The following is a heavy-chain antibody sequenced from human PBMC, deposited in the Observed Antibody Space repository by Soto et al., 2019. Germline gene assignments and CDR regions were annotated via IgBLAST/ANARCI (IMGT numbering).Heavy chain of an antibody. CDR3: ARGLSFYYYDSSGLDY. V-gene: IGHV3-53*01. D-gene: IGHD3-22*01. CDR1: GFTVSSNY. CDR2: IYSGGST. J-gene: IGHJ4*02. Sequence: GGSLRLSCAASGFTVSSNYMSWVRQAPGKGLEWVSVIYSGGSTYYADSVKGRFTISRDNSKNTLYLQMNSLRAEDTAVYYCARGLSFYYYDSSGLDYWGQGTLVTVSS.